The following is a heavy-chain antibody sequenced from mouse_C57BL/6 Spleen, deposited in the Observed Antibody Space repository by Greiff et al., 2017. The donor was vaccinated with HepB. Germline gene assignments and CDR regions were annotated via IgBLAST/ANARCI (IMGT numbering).Heavy chain of an antibody. D-gene: IGHD2-1*01. CDR2: IDPETGGT. CDR1: GYTFTDYE. V-gene: IGHV1-15*01. J-gene: IGHJ2*01. CDR3: TRLLWYFDY. Sequence: QVQLKQSGAELVRPGASVTLSCKASGYTFTDYEMHWVKQTPVHGLEWIGAIDPETGGTAYNQKFKGKAILTADKSSSTAYMELRSLTSEDSAVYYCTRLLWYFDYWGQGTTLTVSS.